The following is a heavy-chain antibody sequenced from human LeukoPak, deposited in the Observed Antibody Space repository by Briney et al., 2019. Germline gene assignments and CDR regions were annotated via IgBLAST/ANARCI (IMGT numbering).Heavy chain of an antibody. CDR2: IWYDGSNK. CDR3: AKDLLGRTNVY. CDR1: RFTFSSYA. J-gene: IGHJ4*02. Sequence: PGGSLRLSCAASRFTFSSYAIHWVRQAPGKGLEWVAVIWYDGSNKYYADSVKGRFTISRDNSKNTLYLQMNSLRAEDTAVYYCAKDLLGRTNVYWGQGTLVTVSS. V-gene: IGHV3-33*06. D-gene: IGHD1-1*01.